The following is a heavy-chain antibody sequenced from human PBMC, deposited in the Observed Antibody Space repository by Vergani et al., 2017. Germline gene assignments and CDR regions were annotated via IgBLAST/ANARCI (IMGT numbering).Heavy chain of an antibody. V-gene: IGHV1-2*02. J-gene: IGHJ6*03. CDR2: INPNSGGT. Sequence: QVQLVQSGAEVKKPGASVKVSCKASGYTFTGYYMHWVRQAPGQGLEWMGWINPNSGGTNYAQKFQGRVTMTRDTSISTAYMELSRLRSDDTAVYYCARAIDVGATGYYYYMDVWGKGTTVTVSS. CDR3: ARAIDVGATGYYYYMDV. D-gene: IGHD1-26*01. CDR1: GYTFTGYY.